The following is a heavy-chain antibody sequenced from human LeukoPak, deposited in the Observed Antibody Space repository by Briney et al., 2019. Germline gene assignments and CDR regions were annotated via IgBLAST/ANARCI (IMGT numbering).Heavy chain of an antibody. J-gene: IGHJ6*04. Sequence: GESLMISCKGSGYSFTSYWIGWLRQLPGKGLEWMGIIYSGDSGTSYSPSFQGQVTISADKSISTAYLQWSSLKASDTAMYYCARHVGFGELYYYYGMDVWGKGTTVTVSS. CDR2: IYSGDSGT. CDR3: ARHVGFGELYYYYGMDV. V-gene: IGHV5-51*01. D-gene: IGHD3-10*01. CDR1: GYSFTSYW.